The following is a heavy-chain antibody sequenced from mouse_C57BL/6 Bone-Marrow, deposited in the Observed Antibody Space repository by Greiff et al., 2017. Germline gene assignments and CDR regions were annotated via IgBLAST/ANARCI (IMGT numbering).Heavy chain of an antibody. V-gene: IGHV14-4*01. CDR1: GFNIKDDY. CDR3: TTRYYDYSRDY. Sequence: EVQLQQSGAELVRPGASVKLSCTASGFNIKDDYMHWVKQRPEQGLEWIGWIDPENGDTEYASKFQGKATITADTSSNTAYLQLSSLTSEDTAVYDCTTRYYDYSRDYWGQGTSVTVSS. D-gene: IGHD2-4*01. CDR2: IDPENGDT. J-gene: IGHJ4*01.